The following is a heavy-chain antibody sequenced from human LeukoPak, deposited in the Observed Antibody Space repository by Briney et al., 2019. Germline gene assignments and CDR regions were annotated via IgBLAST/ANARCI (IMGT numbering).Heavy chain of an antibody. V-gene: IGHV4-59*01. CDR3: ARAWGCSGGSCPSDY. Sequence: SETLSLTCTVSGGSISGYYWSWIRQPPGKGLEWIGYIYYSGSTSYNPSLKSRVTISVDTSKHQFSLRLSSVTAADTAVYYCARAWGCSGGSCPSDYWGQGTLVTVSS. J-gene: IGHJ4*02. CDR1: GGSISGYY. CDR2: IYYSGST. D-gene: IGHD2-15*01.